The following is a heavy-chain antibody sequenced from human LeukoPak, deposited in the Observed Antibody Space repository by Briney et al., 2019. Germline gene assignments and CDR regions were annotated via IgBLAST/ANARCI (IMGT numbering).Heavy chain of an antibody. CDR2: IYPGDSDT. CDR1: GYSFTSYW. Sequence: GESLKISCKGSGYSFTSYWIGWVRQMPGKGLEWMGIIYPGDSDTRYSPSFQGQVTISADKSISTAYLQWSSLKASDTAMYYCARPKYYYDSSGYSNWFDPWGQGILVTVSS. J-gene: IGHJ5*02. CDR3: ARPKYYYDSSGYSNWFDP. D-gene: IGHD3-22*01. V-gene: IGHV5-51*01.